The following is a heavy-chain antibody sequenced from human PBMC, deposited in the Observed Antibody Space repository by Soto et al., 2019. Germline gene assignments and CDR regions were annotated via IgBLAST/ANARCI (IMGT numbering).Heavy chain of an antibody. Sequence: SETLSLTCAVYGGSFSGYYWSWIRQPPGKGLEWIGEINHSGSTNYNPSLKSRVTISVDTSKNQFSLKLSSVTAADTAVYYCARGIAAAGAYYGMDVWGQGTTVTVSS. CDR2: INHSGST. D-gene: IGHD6-13*01. J-gene: IGHJ6*02. V-gene: IGHV4-34*01. CDR1: GGSFSGYY. CDR3: ARGIAAAGAYYGMDV.